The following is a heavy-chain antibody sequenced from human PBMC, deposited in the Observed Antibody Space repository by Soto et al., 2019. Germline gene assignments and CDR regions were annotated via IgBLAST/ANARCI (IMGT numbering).Heavy chain of an antibody. J-gene: IGHJ6*02. CDR1: GFPFSTSA. V-gene: IGHV3-23*01. CDR3: EKYSGSYPVYNGMNV. CDR2: ISATSDAA. Sequence: EVQLLESGGGLVQPGGSLRLSCAASGFPFSTSAMNWVRQAPGKGLEWVSIISATSDAAYYAESVKGRFTSSRDNSKNTLYLQMNSLRPEDTAMYYCEKYSGSYPVYNGMNVWGQGTTVTVSS. D-gene: IGHD1-26*01.